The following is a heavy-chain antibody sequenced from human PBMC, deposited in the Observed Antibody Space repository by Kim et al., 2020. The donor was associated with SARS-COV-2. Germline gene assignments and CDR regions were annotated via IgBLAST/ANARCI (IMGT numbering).Heavy chain of an antibody. Sequence: SETLSLTCAVYGGSFSGYYWSWIRQPPGKGLEWIGEINHSGSTNYNPSLKSRVTISVDTSKNQFSLKLSSVTAADTAVYYCARGRPEYYGSGSYSHIDYWGQGTLVTVSS. D-gene: IGHD3-10*01. CDR1: GGSFSGYY. V-gene: IGHV4-34*01. J-gene: IGHJ4*02. CDR3: ARGRPEYYGSGSYSHIDY. CDR2: INHSGST.